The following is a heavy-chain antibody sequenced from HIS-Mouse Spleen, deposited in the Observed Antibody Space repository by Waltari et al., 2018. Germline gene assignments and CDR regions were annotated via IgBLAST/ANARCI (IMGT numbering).Heavy chain of an antibody. CDR1: GGSISSSSYY. CDR2: IYYSGGT. V-gene: IGHV4-39*07. J-gene: IGHJ2*01. Sequence: QLQLQESGPGLVKPSDTLSLTCTVSGGSISSSSYYWGWIRQPPGKGLEWIGSIYYSGGTYYNPCLKSRVTRSVDTSKNQFSLKLSSVTAADTAVYYCAREIPYSSSWYDWYFDLWGRGTLVTVSS. CDR3: AREIPYSSSWYDWYFDL. D-gene: IGHD6-13*01.